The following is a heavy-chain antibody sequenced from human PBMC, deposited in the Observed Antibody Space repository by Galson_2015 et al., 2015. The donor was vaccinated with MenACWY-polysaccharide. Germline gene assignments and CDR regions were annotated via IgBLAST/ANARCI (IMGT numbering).Heavy chain of an antibody. CDR2: IHATGST. Sequence: KGLEYLGRIHATGSTAYNPSFRSRVAMSVDLPRNQLSLRLVSVTASDTAIYYCARRSLDNWYFDLWGRGTLVIVSS. D-gene: IGHD1-1*01. V-gene: IGHV4-59*10. J-gene: IGHJ2*01. CDR3: ARRSLDNWYFDL.